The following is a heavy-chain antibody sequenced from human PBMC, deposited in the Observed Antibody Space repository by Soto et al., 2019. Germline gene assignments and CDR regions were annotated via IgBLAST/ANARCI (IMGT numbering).Heavy chain of an antibody. Sequence: GESLKISCKGSGYSFTSYWISWVRQMPGKGLEWMGRIDPSDSYTNYSPSFQGHVTISADKSISTAYLQWSSLKASDTAMYYCARRSTYSWNYRFSYYGMDVWGQGTTVTVSS. CDR3: ARRSTYSWNYRFSYYGMDV. CDR2: IDPSDSYT. D-gene: IGHD1-7*01. J-gene: IGHJ6*02. CDR1: GYSFTSYW. V-gene: IGHV5-10-1*01.